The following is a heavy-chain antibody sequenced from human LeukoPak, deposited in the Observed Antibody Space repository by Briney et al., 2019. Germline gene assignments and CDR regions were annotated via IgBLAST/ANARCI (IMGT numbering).Heavy chain of an antibody. Sequence: GESLKISCKGAGYSFTSYWIGWGLRMPAKGVEWMGIIYPGDSDTRYSPSFQSQVTISADTSINTVYLEWISLTASDTAVCYCPSRPDYGREAMSAFDIWGQGTMVTV. CDR1: GYSFTSYW. CDR3: PSRPDYGREAMSAFDI. D-gene: IGHD4-17*01. V-gene: IGHV5-51*01. CDR2: IYPGDSDT. J-gene: IGHJ3*02.